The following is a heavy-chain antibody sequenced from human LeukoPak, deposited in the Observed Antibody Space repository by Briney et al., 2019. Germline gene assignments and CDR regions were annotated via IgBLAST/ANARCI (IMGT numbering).Heavy chain of an antibody. V-gene: IGHV4-30-2*01. CDR2: IYHSGST. J-gene: IGHJ5*02. Sequence: PSETLSLTCAVSGGSISSGGYSWSWIRQPTGKGLEWIGYIYHSGSTYYNPSLKSRVTISVDRSKNQFSLKLSSVTAADTAVYYCARGSANTPNWFDPWGQGTLVTVSS. CDR3: ARGSANTPNWFDP. D-gene: IGHD2-15*01. CDR1: GGSISSGGYS.